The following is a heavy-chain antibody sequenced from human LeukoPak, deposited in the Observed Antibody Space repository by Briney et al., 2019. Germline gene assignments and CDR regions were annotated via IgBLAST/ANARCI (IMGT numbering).Heavy chain of an antibody. V-gene: IGHV3-30*04. J-gene: IGHJ6*02. CDR2: ISYDGSNK. CDR1: GFTFSSYA. Sequence: GRSLRLSCAASGFTFSSYAMHWVRQAPGKGLEWVAVISYDGSNKYYADSVKGRFTISRDNSKNTLYLQMNSLRAEDTAVYYCAKVPQDDSSGYYGYYYYGMDVWGQGTTVTVSS. CDR3: AKVPQDDSSGYYGYYYYGMDV. D-gene: IGHD3-22*01.